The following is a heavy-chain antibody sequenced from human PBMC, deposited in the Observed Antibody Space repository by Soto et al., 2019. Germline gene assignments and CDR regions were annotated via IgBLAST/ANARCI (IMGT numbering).Heavy chain of an antibody. J-gene: IGHJ4*02. V-gene: IGHV3-30*18. CDR2: VSHDGRNT. D-gene: IGHD6-19*01. Sequence: VQLVESGGGVVQPGRSLRLSCAASGFTFSDYAMHWVRQAPGKGLEWVAVVSHDGRNTHYADSVKGRFTSSRDSSKNKISLEMTSLRAEDMVVFYCAKGGPQWLVTSDFSYWGLGALVTVSS. CDR1: GFTFSDYA. CDR3: AKGGPQWLVTSDFSY.